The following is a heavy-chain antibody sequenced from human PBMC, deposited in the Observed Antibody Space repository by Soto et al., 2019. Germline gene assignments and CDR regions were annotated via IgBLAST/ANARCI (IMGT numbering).Heavy chain of an antibody. V-gene: IGHV3-15*01. CDR2: IKSKTDALIT. D-gene: IGHD2-15*01. Sequence: GGSLRLSCEGSGFTFSDAWMNWVRQAPGKGLEWVGRIKSKTDALITDYSAPMKGRFTISRDDSKNTVFLQMNSLKTEDTAMYFCTTGSQNIYCRGGSCYFDYWGRGPLVTVSS. CDR1: GFTFSDAW. CDR3: TTGSQNIYCRGGSCYFDY. J-gene: IGHJ4*02.